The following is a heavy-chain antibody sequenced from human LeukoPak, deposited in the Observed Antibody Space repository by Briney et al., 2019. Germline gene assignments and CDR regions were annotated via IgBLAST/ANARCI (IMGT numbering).Heavy chain of an antibody. V-gene: IGHV4-34*01. CDR3: ARGSTLRDY. CDR1: GGSFSGYY. J-gene: IGHJ4*02. D-gene: IGHD3-3*02. Sequence: SSETLSLTCAVYGGSFSGYYWSWIRQPPGKGLEWIGEINHSGSTNYNPSLKSRVTISVDTSKNQFSLKLSSVTAADTAVYYCARGSTLRDYWGQGTLVTVSS. CDR2: INHSGST.